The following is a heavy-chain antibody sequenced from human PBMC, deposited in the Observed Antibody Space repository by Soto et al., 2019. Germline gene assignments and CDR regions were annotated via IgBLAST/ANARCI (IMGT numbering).Heavy chain of an antibody. V-gene: IGHV4-28*01. CDR1: GYSISSSNW. Sequence: SETLSLTCAVSGYSISSSNWWGWIRQPPGKGLEWIGYIYYSGSTYYNPSLKSRVTMSVDTSKNQSSLKLSSVTAVDTAVYYCARLDYGDYVDWGQGTLVTVSS. CDR2: IYYSGST. J-gene: IGHJ4*02. D-gene: IGHD4-17*01. CDR3: ARLDYGDYVD.